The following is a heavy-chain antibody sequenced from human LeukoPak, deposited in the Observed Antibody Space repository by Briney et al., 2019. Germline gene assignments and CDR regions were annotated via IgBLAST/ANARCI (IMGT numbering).Heavy chain of an antibody. V-gene: IGHV1-46*01. CDR3: ARGEYQLPPKDY. D-gene: IGHD2-2*01. J-gene: IGHJ4*02. CDR1: GYTFTSYY. CDR2: IYPSGGST. Sequence: GASVKVSCKASGYTFTSYYMHWVRQAPGQGLEWMGIIYPSGGSTRYAQKFQGRVTMTRDTSTSTVYMELSSLRSEDTAVYYCARGEYQLPPKDYWGQGTLVTVSS.